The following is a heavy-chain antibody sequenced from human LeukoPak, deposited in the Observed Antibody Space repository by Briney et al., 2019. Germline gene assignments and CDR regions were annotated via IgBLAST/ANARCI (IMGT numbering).Heavy chain of an antibody. V-gene: IGHV3-23*01. CDR3: AKVSWRRTAGGDC. CDR1: GFTLRSYD. D-gene: IGHD6-25*01. Sequence: PGGSLRLSCAASGFTLRSYDLSWVRQAPGKGLEWVSAIRDSGESTYYADSVKGRFTISRDISKNTLYLQMNSLRAEDTAVYYCAKVSWRRTAGGDCWGQGTLVTVSS. CDR2: IRDSGEST. J-gene: IGHJ4*02.